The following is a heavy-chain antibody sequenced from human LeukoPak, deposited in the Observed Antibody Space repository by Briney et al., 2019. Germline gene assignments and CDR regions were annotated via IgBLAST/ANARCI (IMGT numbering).Heavy chain of an antibody. CDR2: ISSSSSYI. V-gene: IGHV3-21*01. CDR1: GFTFSSYS. Sequence: PGGSLRLSCAASGFTFSSYSMNWVRQAPGKGLEWVSSISSSSSYIYYADSVKGRFTISRDNAKNSLYLQMNSLRAEDTAVYYCARAVLSGSHGPLYHFDYWGQGTLVTVSS. D-gene: IGHD1-26*01. J-gene: IGHJ4*02. CDR3: ARAVLSGSHGPLYHFDY.